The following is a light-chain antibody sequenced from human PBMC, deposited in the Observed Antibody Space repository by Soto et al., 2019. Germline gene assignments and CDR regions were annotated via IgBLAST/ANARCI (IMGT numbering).Light chain of an antibody. CDR1: QRVGSSY. Sequence: EIELTQSPGTLPLSPGERATLSCRASQRVGSSYLAWYQQKPGQAPRLLIYDASSRATGIPDRFSGSGSGTDFTLTISRLEPEDLAVYYCQQYGSSPLTFGGGTKVELK. CDR3: QQYGSSPLT. CDR2: DAS. V-gene: IGKV3-20*01. J-gene: IGKJ4*01.